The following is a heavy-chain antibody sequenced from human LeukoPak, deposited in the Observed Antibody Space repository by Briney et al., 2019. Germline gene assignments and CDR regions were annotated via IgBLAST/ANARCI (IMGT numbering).Heavy chain of an antibody. CDR2: INPNSGGT. CDR1: GYTFTGYY. CDR3: ARVGGYSGYEYFDY. J-gene: IGHJ4*02. Sequence: ASVKVSCKASGYTFTGYYMHWVRQAPGQGREWMGWINPNSGGTNYAQKFQGRVTMTRDTSISTAYMELSRLRSDDTAVYYCARVGGYSGYEYFDYWGQGTLVTVSS. D-gene: IGHD5-12*01. V-gene: IGHV1-2*02.